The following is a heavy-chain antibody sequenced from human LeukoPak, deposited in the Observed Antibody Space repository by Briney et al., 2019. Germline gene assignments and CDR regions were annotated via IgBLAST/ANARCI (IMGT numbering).Heavy chain of an antibody. J-gene: IGHJ6*03. D-gene: IGHD5-18*01. CDR3: ARDGVPWIQLANYYYHMDV. V-gene: IGHV3-21*01. CDR2: ISSSSSYI. CDR1: GFTFSSYS. Sequence: GGSLRLSCAASGFTFSSYSMNWVRQAPGKGREWVSSISSSSSYIYYTDSVKGRFTISRDNAKNSLYLQMNSLRAEDTAVYYCARDGVPWIQLANYYYHMDVWGKGTTVTVSS.